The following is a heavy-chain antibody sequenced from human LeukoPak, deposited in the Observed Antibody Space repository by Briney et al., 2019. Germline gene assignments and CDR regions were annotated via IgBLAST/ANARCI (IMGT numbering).Heavy chain of an antibody. CDR3: AREFAPIMSSLSSSFPFDY. Sequence: GGSLRLSCAASGFTFSSYGMHWVRQAPGKGLEWVAVISYDGSNKYYADSVKGRFTISRDNSKNTLYLQMNSLRAEDTAVYYCAREFAPIMSSLSSSFPFDYWGQGTLVTVSS. J-gene: IGHJ4*02. CDR1: GFTFSSYG. CDR2: ISYDGSNK. V-gene: IGHV3-30*03. D-gene: IGHD6-13*01.